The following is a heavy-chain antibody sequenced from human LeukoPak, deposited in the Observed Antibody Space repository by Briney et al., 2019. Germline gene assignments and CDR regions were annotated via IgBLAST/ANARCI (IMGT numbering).Heavy chain of an antibody. J-gene: IGHJ5*02. D-gene: IGHD6-6*01. CDR1: GGTFSSYT. CDR2: IIPILGIA. V-gene: IGHV1-69*02. CDR3: ARSEQLYNWFDP. Sequence: ASVKVSCKASGGTFSSYTTSWVRQAPGQGLEWMGRIIPILGIANYAQKFQGRVTITADKSTSTAYMELSSLRSEDTAVYYCARSEQLYNWFDPWGQGTLVTVSS.